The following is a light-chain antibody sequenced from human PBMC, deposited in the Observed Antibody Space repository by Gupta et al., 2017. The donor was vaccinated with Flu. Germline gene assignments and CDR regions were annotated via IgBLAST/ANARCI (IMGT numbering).Light chain of an antibody. J-gene: IGKJ2*03. V-gene: IGKV4-1*01. CDR2: WAS. CDR1: QSILYSSNNKNY. CDR3: QQDDSTPNS. Sequence: DIVMTQSPDSLAVSLGERATINCKSSQSILYSSNNKNYLAWYQQKPGQPPKLLIYWASTRESGVPDRFSGSESGTDFTLTISSLQAEDVAVYYCQQDDSTPNSFGQGTKMEIK.